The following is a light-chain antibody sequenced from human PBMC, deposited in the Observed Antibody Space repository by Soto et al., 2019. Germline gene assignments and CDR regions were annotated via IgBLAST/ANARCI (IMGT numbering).Light chain of an antibody. V-gene: IGLV2-8*01. CDR1: SSDVGGYNR. CDR3: NAYAGNSWV. CDR2: GVF. Sequence: QSALTQPPSASGSPGQPVTISCTGTSSDVGGYNRVSWYQHLPGKAPKLIIYGVFKRPSGVPDRFSGSKSGNTASLTVSGVQDEDEADYYCNAYAGNSWVFGGGTQLTVL. J-gene: IGLJ3*02.